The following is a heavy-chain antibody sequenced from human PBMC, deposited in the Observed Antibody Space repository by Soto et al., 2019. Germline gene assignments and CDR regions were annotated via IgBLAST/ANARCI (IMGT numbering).Heavy chain of an antibody. CDR2: ISRRDTST. J-gene: IGHJ6*02. D-gene: IGHD6-19*01. CDR3: AKDESSGIAVAAPRAGSYYYYYGMYV. V-gene: IGHV3-23*01. Sequence: PGGSLRLSCAASGFTFSTYGMHCVRQAPGKGLEWVSTISRRDTSTYYADSVRGRFTISGDKSENTLYLQMNSLRAEDTAVYYCAKDESSGIAVAAPRAGSYYYYYGMYVWGQGTTVTVSS. CDR1: GFTFSTYG.